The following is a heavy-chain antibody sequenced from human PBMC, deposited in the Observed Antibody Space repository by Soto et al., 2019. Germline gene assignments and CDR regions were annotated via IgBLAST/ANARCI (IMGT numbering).Heavy chain of an antibody. J-gene: IGHJ5*02. CDR2: IYYSGST. D-gene: IGHD3-3*01. CDR1: GGSISSSSYY. Sequence: SETLSLTCTVSGGSISSSSYYWGWIRQPPGKGLEWIGSIYYSGSTYYNPSLKSRVTISVDTSKNQFSLKLSSVTAAETAVYYGAALRFLEWLLDPWGQGTLVTVSS. CDR3: AALRFLEWLLDP. V-gene: IGHV4-39*01.